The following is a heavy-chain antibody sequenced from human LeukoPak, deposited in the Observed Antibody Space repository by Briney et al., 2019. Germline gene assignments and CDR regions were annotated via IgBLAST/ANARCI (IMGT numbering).Heavy chain of an antibody. Sequence: ASVKVSCKASGYTFTSYGISWVRQAPGQGLEWMGWISAYNCNTNYAQKLQGRVTMTTDTSTSTAYMELRSLRSDDTAVYYCARDRATVVVPAALGPYYFDYWGQGTLVTVSS. D-gene: IGHD2-2*01. CDR3: ARDRATVVVPAALGPYYFDY. CDR2: ISAYNCNT. CDR1: GYTFTSYG. V-gene: IGHV1-18*01. J-gene: IGHJ4*02.